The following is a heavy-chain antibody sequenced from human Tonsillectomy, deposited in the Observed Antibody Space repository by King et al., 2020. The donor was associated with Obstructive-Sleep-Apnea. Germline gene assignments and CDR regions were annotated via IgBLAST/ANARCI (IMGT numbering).Heavy chain of an antibody. CDR1: GFTFDDYA. CDR3: AKGGSRSY. Sequence: VQLVESGGGLVQPGRSLRLSCAASGFTFDDYAMHWVRQAPGKGLEWVSGISWNSGRIDFLDSVKGRFTISRDNAKNSLYLQMNSLRAEDTAFYYCAKGGSRSYWGQGTLVTVSS. CDR2: ISWNSGRI. D-gene: IGHD3-10*01. V-gene: IGHV3-9*01. J-gene: IGHJ4*02.